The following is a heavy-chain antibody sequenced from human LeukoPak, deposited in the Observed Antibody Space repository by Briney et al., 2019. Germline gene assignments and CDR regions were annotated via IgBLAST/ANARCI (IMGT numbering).Heavy chain of an antibody. Sequence: GGSLRLSCAASGFTFSNYDMSWVRQAPGKGLEWVSGISGSGGSTYHADSVKGRFTISRDNSKNTLYLQMNSLRAEDAAVYYCAKELDSSGYFDYWGQGTLVTVSS. CDR1: GFTFSNYD. V-gene: IGHV3-23*01. D-gene: IGHD3-22*01. CDR2: ISGSGGST. J-gene: IGHJ4*02. CDR3: AKELDSSGYFDY.